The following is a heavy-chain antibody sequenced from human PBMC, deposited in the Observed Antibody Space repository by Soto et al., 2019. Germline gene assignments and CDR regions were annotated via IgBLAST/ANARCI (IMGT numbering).Heavy chain of an antibody. CDR3: ARDFGAARTYYGMDV. V-gene: IGHV3-7*03. Sequence: PGGSLRLSCAASGSTFSRYWMSWVRQAPGKGLEWVANIKEDGSGKNDVDSVKGRYTISRDNAKNSLYLQMNSLRVEDTAVYYCARDFGAARTYYGMDVWGQGTTVTVSS. CDR2: IKEDGSGK. J-gene: IGHJ6*02. CDR1: GSTFSRYW. D-gene: IGHD6-6*01.